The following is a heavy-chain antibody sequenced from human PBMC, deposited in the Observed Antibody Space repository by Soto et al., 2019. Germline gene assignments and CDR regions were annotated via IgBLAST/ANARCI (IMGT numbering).Heavy chain of an antibody. CDR3: AKDLQWLAPDAFDI. D-gene: IGHD6-19*01. J-gene: IGHJ3*02. CDR2: IKQDESER. Sequence: GGSLRLSCAASGFTFSNYWMNWVRQAPGKGQEWVANIKQDESERNHVDTVKGRFTISRDNTKNSLYLQMNSLRVEDTAVYYYAKDLQWLAPDAFDIWGQGTMVTVSS. CDR1: GFTFSNYW. V-gene: IGHV3-7*05.